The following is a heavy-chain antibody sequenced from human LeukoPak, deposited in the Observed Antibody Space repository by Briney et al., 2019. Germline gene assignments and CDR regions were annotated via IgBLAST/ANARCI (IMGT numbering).Heavy chain of an antibody. CDR3: ARGADYYDSSGSQFDY. D-gene: IGHD3-22*01. Sequence: ASVKVSCKASGYTFTSYGINWVRQATGQGLEWMGWMNPNSGNTGYAQKFQGRVTMTRNTSISTAYMELSSPRSEDTAVYYCARGADYYDSSGSQFDYWGQGTLVTVSS. CDR2: MNPNSGNT. CDR1: GYTFTSYG. V-gene: IGHV1-8*01. J-gene: IGHJ4*02.